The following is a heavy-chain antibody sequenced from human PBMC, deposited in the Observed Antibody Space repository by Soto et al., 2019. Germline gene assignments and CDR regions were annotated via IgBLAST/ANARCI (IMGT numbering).Heavy chain of an antibody. CDR2: ISSSGDTI. CDR3: ARGGVAYTSGWGIDY. J-gene: IGHJ4*02. D-gene: IGHD6-19*01. Sequence: QAQLVESGGGLVKPGGSLRLSCAASGFTFSDYYMNWIRQAPGKGLEWVSYISSSGDTIYYADSVKGRFTMSMDNAKNSLYVQMDSLRAEDTAVYYCARGGVAYTSGWGIDYWGQGTLVTVSS. V-gene: IGHV3-11*01. CDR1: GFTFSDYY.